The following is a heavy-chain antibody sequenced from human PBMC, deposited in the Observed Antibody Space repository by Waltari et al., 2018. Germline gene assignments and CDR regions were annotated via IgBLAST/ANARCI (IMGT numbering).Heavy chain of an antibody. CDR2: INPNSGGT. D-gene: IGHD4-4*01. V-gene: IGHV1-2*06. CDR1: GYTFTGYS. CDR3: ARVFSNYAAPLDY. Sequence: QVQLVQSGAEVKKPGASVKVSCKAYGYTFTGYSMHWVRRAPGQGLEWMGRINPNSGGTNYAQKFQGRVTMTRDTSISTAYMELSRLRSDDTAVYYCARVFSNYAAPLDYWGQGTLVTVSS. J-gene: IGHJ4*02.